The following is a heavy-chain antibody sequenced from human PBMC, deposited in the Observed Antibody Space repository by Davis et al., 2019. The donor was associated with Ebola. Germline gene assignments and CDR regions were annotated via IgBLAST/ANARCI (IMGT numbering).Heavy chain of an antibody. CDR2: IYPGDSDT. Sequence: PGGSLRLSCQGSGYSFTNYWIGWVRRMPGKGLEWVGIIYPGDSDTRYSPSFQGQVTISGDKSISTAYLQWSSLKASDTAMYYCARTLSSGYRDRFDIWGQGTMVTVSS. D-gene: IGHD3-22*01. CDR1: GYSFTNYW. V-gene: IGHV5-51*01. CDR3: ARTLSSGYRDRFDI. J-gene: IGHJ3*02.